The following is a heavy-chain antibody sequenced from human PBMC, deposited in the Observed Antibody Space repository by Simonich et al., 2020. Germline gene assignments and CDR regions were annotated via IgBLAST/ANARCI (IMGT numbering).Heavy chain of an antibody. J-gene: IGHJ3*02. CDR3: ARPLGIVWAFDI. CDR1: GGSFSGYY. D-gene: IGHD3-16*01. Sequence: QVQLQQWGAGLLKPSETLSLTCAVYGGSFSGYYWSWNRQPPGKGLEWIGEIKHSGSTNDNPSLKSRVTIAVDTSKNQFSLKLSSVTAADTAGYYCARPLGIVWAFDIWGQGTMVTVSS. CDR2: IKHSGST. V-gene: IGHV4-34*01.